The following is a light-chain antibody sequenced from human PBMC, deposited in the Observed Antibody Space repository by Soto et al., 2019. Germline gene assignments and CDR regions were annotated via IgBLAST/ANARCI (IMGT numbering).Light chain of an antibody. CDR3: QQHNNWPPWT. Sequence: EIVLTQSPGTLSLSPGERATLSCRASQSVSNNYLAWYQQKPGQAPRLLIYGASTRATGIPARFSGSGSGTEFTLTISSLQSEDFAVYYCQQHNNWPPWTFGQGTKVDI. CDR1: QSVSNN. V-gene: IGKV3-15*01. J-gene: IGKJ1*01. CDR2: GAS.